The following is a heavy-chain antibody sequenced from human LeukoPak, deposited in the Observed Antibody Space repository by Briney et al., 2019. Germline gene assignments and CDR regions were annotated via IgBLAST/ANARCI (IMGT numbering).Heavy chain of an antibody. CDR1: GFTFSTYS. J-gene: IGHJ4*02. D-gene: IGHD3-3*01. CDR3: ARDMAYRNYDFWSGYLDS. V-gene: IGHV3-48*01. Sequence: GGSLRLSCAASGFTFSTYSMNWVRQAPGKGLEWLSYISSSSSTIYYADSVKGRFTISRDNAKNSLYLQMNSLRAEDTAVYYCARDMAYRNYDFWSGYLDSWGQGTLVTVSS. CDR2: ISSSSSTI.